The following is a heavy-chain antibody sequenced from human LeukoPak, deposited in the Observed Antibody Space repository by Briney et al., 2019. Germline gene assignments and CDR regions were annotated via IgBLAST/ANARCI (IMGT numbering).Heavy chain of an antibody. Sequence: GGSLRLSCAASGFTFSSYSMNWVRQAPGKGLEWVSYISSSSSTIYYADSVKGRFTISRDNAKNSLYLQMNSLRAEDTAVYYCARGGEIVATFSTWFDYWGQGTLVTVSS. D-gene: IGHD5-12*01. CDR2: ISSSSSTI. CDR1: GFTFSSYS. J-gene: IGHJ4*02. V-gene: IGHV3-48*01. CDR3: ARGGEIVATFSTWFDY.